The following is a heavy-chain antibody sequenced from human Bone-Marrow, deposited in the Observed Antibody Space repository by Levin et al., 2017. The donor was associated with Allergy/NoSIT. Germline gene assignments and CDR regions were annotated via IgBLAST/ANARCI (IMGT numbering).Heavy chain of an antibody. CDR3: ANPPRDCSGGSCYPDSFDP. V-gene: IGHV3-23*01. D-gene: IGHD2-15*01. CDR2: ISASGYST. Sequence: PGESLKISCSASGFTFNNYAMNWVRQAPGKGLEWVSHISASGYSTYYAESVKGRFTISRDNSKNTLYLQMNSLRADDTAVYYCANPPRDCSGGSCYPDSFDPWGQGTLVTVSS. J-gene: IGHJ5*02. CDR1: GFTFNNYA.